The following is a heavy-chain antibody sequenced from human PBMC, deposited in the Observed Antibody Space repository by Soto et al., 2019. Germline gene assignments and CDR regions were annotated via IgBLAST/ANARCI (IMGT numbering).Heavy chain of an antibody. D-gene: IGHD3-16*01. Sequence: SETLSLTCTVSGGSISSYYWSWIRQPPGKGLEWLGYFSYSGTTTYNPSLKSRVTISVDTSKNQFSLKLSSVTAADTAVYYCARAGLGVSFDYWGQGTLVTVSS. CDR1: GGSISSYY. CDR3: ARAGLGVSFDY. CDR2: FSYSGTT. V-gene: IGHV4-59*08. J-gene: IGHJ4*02.